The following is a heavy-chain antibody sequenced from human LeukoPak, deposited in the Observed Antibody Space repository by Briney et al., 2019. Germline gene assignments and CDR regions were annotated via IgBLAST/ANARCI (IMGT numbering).Heavy chain of an antibody. CDR2: MSPNSGNT. J-gene: IGHJ4*02. Sequence: ASVKVSCKASGYTFTSYDINWVRQATGQGLEWMGWMSPNSGNTGYAQKFQGRVTMTRNTSISTAYMELSSLRSEDTVVYYCARGGGLLRFEPFDYWGQGTLVTVSS. V-gene: IGHV1-8*01. D-gene: IGHD3-3*01. CDR1: GYTFTSYD. CDR3: ARGGGLLRFEPFDY.